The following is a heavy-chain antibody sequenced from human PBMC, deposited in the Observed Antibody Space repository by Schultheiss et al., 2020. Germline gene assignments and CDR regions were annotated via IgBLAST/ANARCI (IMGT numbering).Heavy chain of an antibody. Sequence: SETLSLTCTVSGGSVSSYYWSWIRQPPGKGLEWIGEINHSGSTNYNPSLKSRVTISVDTSKNQFSLKLSSVTAADTAVYYCARVTITNIAAGGAVVHWGQGALVTVSS. V-gene: IGHV4-59*02. D-gene: IGHD6-13*01. CDR1: GGSVSSYY. CDR2: INHSGST. CDR3: ARVTITNIAAGGAVVH. J-gene: IGHJ4*02.